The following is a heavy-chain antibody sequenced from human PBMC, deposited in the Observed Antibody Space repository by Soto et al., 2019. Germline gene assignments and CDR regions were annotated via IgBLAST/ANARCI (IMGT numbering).Heavy chain of an antibody. CDR3: ARFVTSCSATTCSTRADV. D-gene: IGHD2-2*01. J-gene: IGHJ6*02. V-gene: IGHV4-61*01. Sequence: PSETLSLTCTVSGGFVNSDTRSWSWIRQTPGKRLEWIGFIYSGGSTKNPSLRSRVTMSVDTSKNQFSLKLRSVIVADTAVYHCARFVTSCSATTCSTRADVWGPGITLNVSS. CDR1: GGFVNSDTRS. CDR2: IYSGGST.